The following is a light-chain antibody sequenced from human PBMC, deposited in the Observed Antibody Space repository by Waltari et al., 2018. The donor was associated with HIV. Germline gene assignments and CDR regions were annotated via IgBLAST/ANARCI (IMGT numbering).Light chain of an antibody. V-gene: IGLV2-8*01. CDR3: SSYAGTNKV. CDR2: EFT. J-gene: IGLJ3*02. Sequence: QSALTQPPSASGSPGQSVTVSCTATTSDIGGYNYVSWYPQHPGKAPKLIIYEFTKRPSGVPDRFSGSKSGNTASLTVSGLQAEDEADYYCSSYAGTNKVFGGGTKLTVL. CDR1: TSDIGGYNY.